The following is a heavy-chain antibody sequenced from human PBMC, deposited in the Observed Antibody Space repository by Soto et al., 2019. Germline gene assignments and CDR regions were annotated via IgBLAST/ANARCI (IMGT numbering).Heavy chain of an antibody. V-gene: IGHV3-30-3*01. CDR3: ARPITGGYCISTSGYSAMDV. J-gene: IGHJ6*02. D-gene: IGHD2-2*01. Sequence: PGGSLRLSCAASGFTFSSYAMHWVRQAPGKGLEWVAVVSYDGSNKYYADSVKGRFTISRDNSKNTLYLQMNSLRAEDTAVYYFARPITGGYCISTSGYSAMDVWGQENTVTISS. CDR2: VSYDGSNK. CDR1: GFTFSSYA.